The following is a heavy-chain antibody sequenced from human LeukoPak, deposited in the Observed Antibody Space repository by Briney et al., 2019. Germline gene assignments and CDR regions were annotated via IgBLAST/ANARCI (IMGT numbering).Heavy chain of an antibody. J-gene: IGHJ4*02. CDR3: ARDREGAIAVAGYYFDY. V-gene: IGHV1-2*02. D-gene: IGHD6-19*01. CDR1: VYTFTGYY. Sequence: ASVKVSCKASVYTFTGYYMHWVRQAPGQGLEWMGWINPNSGGTNYAQKFQGRVTMTRDTSINTAYMELSRLRSDDTAVYYCARDREGAIAVAGYYFDYWGQGTLVAVSS. CDR2: INPNSGGT.